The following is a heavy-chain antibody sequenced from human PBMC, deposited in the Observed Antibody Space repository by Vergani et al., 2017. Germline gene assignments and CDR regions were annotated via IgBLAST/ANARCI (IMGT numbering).Heavy chain of an antibody. Sequence: EVQLVESGGDLVQLGGSLRLSCAASGFTFSSYDMHWVRQAPGKGLEWVSAIGTAGDPYYPGSVKGRFTISRENAKNSLYLQMNSLRAGDTAVYYCAREVGYCSSTSCNXYFDLWGRGTLVTVSS. D-gene: IGHD2-2*01. CDR3: AREVGYCSSTSCNXYFDL. J-gene: IGHJ2*01. CDR2: IGTAGDP. CDR1: GFTFSSYD. V-gene: IGHV3-13*05.